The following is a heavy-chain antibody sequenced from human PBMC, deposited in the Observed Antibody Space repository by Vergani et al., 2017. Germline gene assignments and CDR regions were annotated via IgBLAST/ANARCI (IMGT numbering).Heavy chain of an antibody. CDR3: ARVGTSSNRDYFDY. CDR1: GYTFTDYF. V-gene: IGHV1-2*02. Sequence: QVQLVQSGAEVKKPGASVKVSCKASGYTFTDYFMHWVRQAPGQGLEWMGWINHNSGGTNYAQKFQGRVTMTRDTSISTAYMELSNLRSDDTAVYYCARVGTSSNRDYFDYWGQGTLVTDSS. CDR2: INHNSGGT. J-gene: IGHJ4*02. D-gene: IGHD2-2*01.